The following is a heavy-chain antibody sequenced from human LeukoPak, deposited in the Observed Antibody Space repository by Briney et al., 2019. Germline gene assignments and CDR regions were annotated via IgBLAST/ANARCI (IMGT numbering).Heavy chain of an antibody. D-gene: IGHD6-19*01. V-gene: IGHV3-30*18. CDR3: AKDKSSGWYFDY. Sequence: QAGGSLRLSCAASGFTFSSYGIRWVRQAPGKGLEWVAFISYDGTNKFYADSVKGRFTISRDNSKNTLYLQMNSLRVEDAAVYYCAKDKSSGWYFDYWGQGTLVAVSS. CDR1: GFTFSSYG. J-gene: IGHJ4*02. CDR2: ISYDGTNK.